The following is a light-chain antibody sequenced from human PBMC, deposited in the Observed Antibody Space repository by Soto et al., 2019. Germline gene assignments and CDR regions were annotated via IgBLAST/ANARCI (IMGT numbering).Light chain of an antibody. CDR3: QQARSFPLT. J-gene: IGKJ4*01. Sequence: DIQMTQSPSTRSGSVGDRVTITFQASQTISSWLAWYQQKPGKAPKLLIYAASSLQDGAPSRFTGSGSGTDFTLTITSLQPDDTAIYYCQQARSFPLTCGGGTKGDI. CDR2: AAS. CDR1: QTISSW. V-gene: IGKV1-12*01.